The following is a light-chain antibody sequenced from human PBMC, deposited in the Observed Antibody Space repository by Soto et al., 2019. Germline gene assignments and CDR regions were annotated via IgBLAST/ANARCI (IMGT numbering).Light chain of an antibody. V-gene: IGKV1-5*03. J-gene: IGKJ1*01. Sequence: PITQAPSTLSPSVGDIVTITGRGSQGISSWLAWYQQKPGKAPKLLIYRASSLESGVPSRFSGSGSGTEFTLTISSLQPDDFAAYYCQQYNSYWTFGQGTKVDIK. CDR2: RAS. CDR1: QGISSW. CDR3: QQYNSYWT.